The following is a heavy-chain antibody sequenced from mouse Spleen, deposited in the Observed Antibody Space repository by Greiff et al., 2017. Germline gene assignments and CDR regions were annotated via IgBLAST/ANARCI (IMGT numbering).Heavy chain of an antibody. V-gene: IGHV5-16*01. Sequence: EVQLVESEGGLVQPGSSMKLSCTASGFTFSDYYMAWVRQVPEKGLEWVANINYDGSSTYYLDSLKSRFIISRDNAKNILYLQMSSLKSEDTATYYCARYYYGSSPYYYAMDYWGQGTSVTVSS. D-gene: IGHD1-1*01. CDR3: ARYYYGSSPYYYAMDY. J-gene: IGHJ4*01. CDR1: GFTFSDYY. CDR2: INYDGSST.